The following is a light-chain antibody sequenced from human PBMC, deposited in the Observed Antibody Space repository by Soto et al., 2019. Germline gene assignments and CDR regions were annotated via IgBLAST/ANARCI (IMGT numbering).Light chain of an antibody. J-gene: IGKJ4*01. Sequence: IVLTQSPATLSLSPGERATLSCRASQSVRSYIAWYQQKPGQAPRLLVYGASNRATGIPARFSGSASGTDFPLTISSLEPEDFAIYYCQHRSNFGGGTKVEIK. V-gene: IGKV3-11*01. CDR2: GAS. CDR1: QSVRSY. CDR3: QHRSN.